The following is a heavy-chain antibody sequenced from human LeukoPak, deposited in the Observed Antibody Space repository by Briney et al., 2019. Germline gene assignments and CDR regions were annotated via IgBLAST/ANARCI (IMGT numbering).Heavy chain of an antibody. D-gene: IGHD3-10*01. CDR3: ARGRITMVRGVIPEPFDY. CDR2: IYHSGST. J-gene: IGHJ4*02. Sequence: SETLSLTCAVSGGSISSGGYSWSWIRQPPGKGLEWIGYIYHSGSTYYNPSLKSRVTISVDRSKNQFSLKLSSVTAADTAVYYCARGRITMVRGVIPEPFDYWGQGTLVTVSS. V-gene: IGHV4-30-2*01. CDR1: GGSISSGGYS.